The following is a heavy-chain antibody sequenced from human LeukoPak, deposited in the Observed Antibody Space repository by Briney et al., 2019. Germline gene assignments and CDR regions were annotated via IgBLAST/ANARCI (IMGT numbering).Heavy chain of an antibody. V-gene: IGHV5-51*01. D-gene: IGHD6-19*01. CDR1: GYRFTTYW. J-gene: IGHJ3*02. Sequence: GESLKISCKGSGYRFTTYWIGWVRQMPGKGLEWMGIIYPGDPDTRYSPSFQGQVTISADKSINTAYLQWSSLKASDTAMYYWARPYSSGWFGGAFDIWGQGTLVTVSS. CDR3: ARPYSSGWFGGAFDI. CDR2: IYPGDPDT.